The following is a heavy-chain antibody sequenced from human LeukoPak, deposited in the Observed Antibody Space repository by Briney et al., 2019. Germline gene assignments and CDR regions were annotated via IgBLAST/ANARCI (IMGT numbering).Heavy chain of an antibody. J-gene: IGHJ4*02. V-gene: IGHV1-46*01. D-gene: IGHD3-16*01. CDR2: INPSGGTT. Sequence: VASVKVSCKASGYTFTTYSILWVRQAPGQGLEWMGVINPSGGTTSYAQKFQGRVTMTRGTSTSTVYMDLSSLRSEDTAVYYCARGGGGLDQWGQGTLVTVSS. CDR1: GYTFTTYS. CDR3: ARGGGGLDQ.